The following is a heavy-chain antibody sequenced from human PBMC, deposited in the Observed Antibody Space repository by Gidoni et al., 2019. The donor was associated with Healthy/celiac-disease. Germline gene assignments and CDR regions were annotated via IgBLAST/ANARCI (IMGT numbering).Heavy chain of an antibody. J-gene: IGHJ4*02. CDR1: RSTFTCDA. V-gene: IGHV3-23*01. CDR2: ISSSGGST. D-gene: IGHD3-3*01. CDR3: AKDEYYECWSGYSSFDY. Sequence: EVQLLESGGGLVQPVCPLRLPCSGSRSTFTCDAMSWIRQPPGKGMECVSAISSSGGSTYYADSVKGRFTIYRDNSKNTLYLQMNSRRAEDTAVYYWAKDEYYECWSGYSSFDYWGQGTLVTVSS.